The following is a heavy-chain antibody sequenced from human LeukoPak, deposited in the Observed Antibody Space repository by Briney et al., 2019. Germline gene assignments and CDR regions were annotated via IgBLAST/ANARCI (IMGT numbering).Heavy chain of an antibody. CDR1: GGSISSFY. J-gene: IGHJ4*02. D-gene: IGHD1-1*01. CDR3: VTVDDESDIDF. V-gene: IGHV4-59*01. Sequence: SETLSLTCTVFGGSISSFYWSWIRQHPGEGLELTGYMYYSGNTIYTPSLKRRATLSAEPCKNQFAQKVNSVPAADTAVYYCVTVDDESDIDFWGQGTLVTVSS. CDR2: MYYSGNT.